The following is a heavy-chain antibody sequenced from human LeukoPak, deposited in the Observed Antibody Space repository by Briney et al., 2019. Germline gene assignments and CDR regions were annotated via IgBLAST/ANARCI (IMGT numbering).Heavy chain of an antibody. D-gene: IGHD3-3*01. Sequence: KPSETLSLTCTVSGGSISSYYWSWIRQPPGKGLEWIGYIYYSGSTNYSPSLKSRVTMSVDTSKNQFSLKLSSVTAADTAVYYCARVADFWSGYPFDYWGQGTLVTVSS. CDR2: IYYSGST. J-gene: IGHJ4*02. CDR1: GGSISSYY. V-gene: IGHV4-59*12. CDR3: ARVADFWSGYPFDY.